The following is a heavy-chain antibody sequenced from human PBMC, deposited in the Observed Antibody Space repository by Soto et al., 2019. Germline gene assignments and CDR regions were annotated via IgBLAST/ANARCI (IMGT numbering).Heavy chain of an antibody. Sequence: QVQLVESGGGVVQTGRSLRLSCAASGFTLSDYGMHWVRQTPGKGLEWVALIWHDGNEKYYADSAKGRFTVSRDNSKNTLYLQMNSLRAEDTSLYYCAREFGQYGNYRFDPWGQGTLVAVSS. CDR1: GFTLSDYG. CDR2: IWHDGNEK. V-gene: IGHV3-33*01. CDR3: AREFGQYGNYRFDP. D-gene: IGHD3-16*01. J-gene: IGHJ5*02.